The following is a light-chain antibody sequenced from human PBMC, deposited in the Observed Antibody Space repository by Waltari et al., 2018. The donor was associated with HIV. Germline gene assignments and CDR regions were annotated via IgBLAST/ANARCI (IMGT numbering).Light chain of an antibody. Sequence: QSVLTQPPSTSGTPGQRVTISCSGSSSNIGSNTVSWFQQLSGKAPKVLIYGKNQRPSGVPDRFSGAKSGTSASLAIGGLQSEDEADYYWASWDDSLNGPVFGGGTTWTVL. CDR3: ASWDDSLNGPV. V-gene: IGLV1-44*01. CDR2: GKN. CDR1: SSNIGSNT. J-gene: IGLJ2*01.